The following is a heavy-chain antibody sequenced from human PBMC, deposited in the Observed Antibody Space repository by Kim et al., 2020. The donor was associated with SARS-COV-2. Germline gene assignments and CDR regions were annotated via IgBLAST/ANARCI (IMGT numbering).Heavy chain of an antibody. Sequence: SQTLSLTCVISGDSVSSNSAAWNWIRQSPSRGLEWLGRTYYRSKWYNDYAVSVKSRITINPDTSKNQFSLQLNSVTPEDTAVYYCARANYAEGDYYYYYGMDVWGQGTTVTVSS. CDR1: GDSVSSNSAA. CDR3: ARANYAEGDYYYYYGMDV. J-gene: IGHJ6*02. D-gene: IGHD2-2*01. V-gene: IGHV6-1*01. CDR2: TYYRSKWYN.